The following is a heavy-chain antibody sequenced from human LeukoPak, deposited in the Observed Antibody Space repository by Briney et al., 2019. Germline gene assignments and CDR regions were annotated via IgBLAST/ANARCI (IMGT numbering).Heavy chain of an antibody. CDR3: AKDISGGDCPDY. D-gene: IGHD2-21*02. Sequence: GGSLRLSCAASAFTFSSYGMHWVRQAPGKGLEWVAVISYDGSDKYYADSVKGRFTISRDNSKNTLYLQMNSLRADDTAVYYCAKDISGGDCPDYWGQGTLVTVSS. J-gene: IGHJ4*02. CDR2: ISYDGSDK. V-gene: IGHV3-30*18. CDR1: AFTFSSYG.